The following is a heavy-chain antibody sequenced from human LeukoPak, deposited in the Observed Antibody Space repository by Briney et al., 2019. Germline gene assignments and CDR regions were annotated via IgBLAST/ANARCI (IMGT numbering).Heavy chain of an antibody. CDR2: INPNSGGT. D-gene: IGHD3-22*01. V-gene: IGHV1-2*04. Sequence: ASVKVSCKASGYTFTGYYMHWVRQAPGQGLERMGWINPNSGGTNYAQKFQGWVTMTRDTSISTAYMELSRLRSDDTAVYYCARGCGIGYGTYYYDSSGYCYWGQGTLVTVSS. CDR3: ARGCGIGYGTYYYDSSGYCY. CDR1: GYTFTGYY. J-gene: IGHJ4*02.